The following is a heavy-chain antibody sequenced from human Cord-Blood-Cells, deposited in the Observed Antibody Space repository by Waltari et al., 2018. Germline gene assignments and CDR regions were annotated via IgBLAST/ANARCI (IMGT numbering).Heavy chain of an antibody. Sequence: QVQLVQSGAEVKKPGASVKVSCKASGYTFTGYYMHWVRQAPGQGLEWMGWINPNSGGTNYAQKFQGRVTMTRDTSISTAYMELSRLRSDDTAVYYCARDPYYCSSTSCYTAKYYYYMDVWGKGTTVTVSS. CDR2: INPNSGGT. D-gene: IGHD2-2*02. CDR1: GYTFTGYY. CDR3: ARDPYYCSSTSCYTAKYYYYMDV. J-gene: IGHJ6*03. V-gene: IGHV1-2*02.